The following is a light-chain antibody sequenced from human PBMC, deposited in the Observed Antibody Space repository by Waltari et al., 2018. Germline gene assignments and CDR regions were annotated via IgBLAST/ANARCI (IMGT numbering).Light chain of an antibody. CDR3: AAWDDSLSGQVL. CDR2: RDD. J-gene: IGLJ3*02. V-gene: IGLV1-47*01. Sequence: QSVLTQPPSASGTPGQRVTISCSGSNSNIGKNFVYWYQQLAGTAPKLLIYRDDQRPSGVPDRCSGSKAGTSASLAISGLRSEDEADYYCAAWDDSLSGQVLFGGGTKLTVL. CDR1: NSNIGKNF.